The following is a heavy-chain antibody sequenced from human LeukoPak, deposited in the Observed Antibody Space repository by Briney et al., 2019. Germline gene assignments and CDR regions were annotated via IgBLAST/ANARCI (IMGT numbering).Heavy chain of an antibody. V-gene: IGHV4-59*01. Sequence: AETLSLTRTVSGGSISSYYWSWIRQPPGKGLEWIGCIYYSGSTNYNPSLKSRVTISVDTSKNQFSLKLSSVTAADTAVYYCARGGAVANDTFDIWGQGTMVTVSS. CDR2: IYYSGST. CDR1: GGSISSYY. J-gene: IGHJ3*02. D-gene: IGHD6-19*01. CDR3: ARGGAVANDTFDI.